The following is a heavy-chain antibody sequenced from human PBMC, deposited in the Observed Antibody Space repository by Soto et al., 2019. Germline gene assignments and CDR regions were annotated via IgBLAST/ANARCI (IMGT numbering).Heavy chain of an antibody. D-gene: IGHD1-26*01. V-gene: IGHV1-18*01. CDR2: ISAFNGNT. CDR1: GYTFTNYG. Sequence: QVQLVQSGGEVKKPGASVKVSCKPSGYTFTNYGISWVRQAPGQGLEWMGWISAFNGNTKHAQKFQGRVTLTTDTSTSTAYMELRSLRYDDPAVYYCARDAGGGSYLAYWGQGTLVTVSS. J-gene: IGHJ4*02. CDR3: ARDAGGGSYLAY.